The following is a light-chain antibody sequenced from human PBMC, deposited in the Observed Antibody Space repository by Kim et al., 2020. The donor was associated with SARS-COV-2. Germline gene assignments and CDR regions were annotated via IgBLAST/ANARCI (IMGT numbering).Light chain of an antibody. CDR2: EVN. CDR1: SRDVGGQKY. Sequence: GQSVPISCTGTSRDVGGQKYVSWYQQQPGKAPKLMIYEVNRRPSGVPDRFSGSKSGNTASLTASRLQAEDEADYYCTSYGGSNNLVIGGGTKLTVL. J-gene: IGLJ2*01. V-gene: IGLV2-8*01. CDR3: TSYGGSNNLV.